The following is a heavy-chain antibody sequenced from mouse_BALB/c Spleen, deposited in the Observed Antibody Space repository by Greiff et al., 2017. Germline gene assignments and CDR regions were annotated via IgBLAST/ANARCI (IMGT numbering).Heavy chain of an antibody. CDR1: GYSITSDYA. D-gene: IGHD6-1*01. Sequence: ESGPGLVKPSQSLSLTCTVTGYSITSDYAWNWIRQFPGNKLEWMGYISYSGSTSYNPSLKSRISITRDTSKNQFFLQLNSVTTEDTATYYCARNSPWFAYWGQGTLVTVSA. CDR3: ARNSPWFAY. J-gene: IGHJ3*01. CDR2: ISYSGST. V-gene: IGHV3-2*02.